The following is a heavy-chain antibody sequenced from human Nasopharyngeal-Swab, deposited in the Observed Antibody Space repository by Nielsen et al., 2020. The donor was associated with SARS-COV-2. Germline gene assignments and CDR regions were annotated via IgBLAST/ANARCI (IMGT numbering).Heavy chain of an antibody. Sequence: GESLMISSSASGFTFSYSTMNWVRHAPGQGLEWVSSISSSGSYMYYTDSVKGRFTMSRDNAKNSLYLQMNSLRAEDTAVYYCASDSRYWGQGTLVTVSS. V-gene: IGHV3-21*01. CDR2: ISSSGSYM. CDR1: GFTFSYST. D-gene: IGHD2-2*01. CDR3: ASDSRY. J-gene: IGHJ4*02.